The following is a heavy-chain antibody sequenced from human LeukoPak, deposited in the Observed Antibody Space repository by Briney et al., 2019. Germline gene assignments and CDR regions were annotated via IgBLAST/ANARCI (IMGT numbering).Heavy chain of an antibody. CDR3: ARLKGYPQRHDAFDI. Sequence: PSETLSLTCTVSGGSISSSSYYWGWIRQPPGKGLEWIGSIYYSGSTYYNPSLKSRVTISVDTSKNQFSLKLSSVTAADTAVYYCARLKGYPQRHDAFDIWGQGTMVTVSS. J-gene: IGHJ3*02. V-gene: IGHV4-39*01. D-gene: IGHD5-18*01. CDR2: IYYSGST. CDR1: GGSISSSSYY.